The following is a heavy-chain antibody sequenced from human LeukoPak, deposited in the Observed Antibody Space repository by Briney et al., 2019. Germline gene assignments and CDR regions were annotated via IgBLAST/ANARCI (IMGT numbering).Heavy chain of an antibody. CDR3: ARDPSSLRDSYDY. J-gene: IGHJ4*02. V-gene: IGHV3-21*01. D-gene: IGHD3-10*01. CDR2: ISSSSSYI. CDR1: GFTFSSYS. Sequence: SGGSLRLSCAASGFTFSSYSMNWVRQAPGKGLEWVSSISSSSSYIYYADSVKGRFTISRDNAKNSLYLQMNSLRAEDTAVYYCARDPSSLRDSYDYWGQGTLVTVSS.